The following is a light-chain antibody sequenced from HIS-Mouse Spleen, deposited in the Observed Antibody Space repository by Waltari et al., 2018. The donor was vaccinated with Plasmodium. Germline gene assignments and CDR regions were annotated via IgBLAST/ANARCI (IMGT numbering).Light chain of an antibody. CDR1: QSLLHSNGYNY. CDR3: MQALQTPRYT. CDR2: LGS. J-gene: IGKJ2*01. Sequence: DIVMTQSPLSLPVTPGEPASIHCRSRQSLLHSNGYNYLDWYLQKPGQSPQLLIYLGSNRASGVPDRFSGSGSGTDFTLKISRVEAEDVGVYYCMQALQTPRYTFGQGTKLEIK. V-gene: IGKV2-28*01.